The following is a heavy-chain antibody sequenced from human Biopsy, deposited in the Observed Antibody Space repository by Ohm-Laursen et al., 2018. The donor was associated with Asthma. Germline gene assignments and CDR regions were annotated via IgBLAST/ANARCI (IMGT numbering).Heavy chain of an antibody. D-gene: IGHD3-22*01. V-gene: IGHV3-20*04. CDR3: AKSADYYDSTDYLDF. CDR2: INWNGGST. Sequence: SLRLSCTASGFTFDDYGMSWVRQAPGKGLDWVSGINWNGGSTGYADSVKGRFTISRDNAKNSLYLQMQSLRPEDTAFYYCAKSADYYDSTDYLDFWGQGTLVTVSS. CDR1: GFTFDDYG. J-gene: IGHJ4*02.